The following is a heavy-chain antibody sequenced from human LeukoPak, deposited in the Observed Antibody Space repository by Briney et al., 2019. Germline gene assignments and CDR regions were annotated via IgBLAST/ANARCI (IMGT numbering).Heavy chain of an antibody. CDR2: IIPIFGTA. Sequence: EASVKVSCKASGGTFSSYAISWVRQAPGQGLEWMGGIIPIFGTANYAQKFQGRVTTTADESTSTAYMELSSLRSEDTAVYYCARDLGYSYGPRKYYLDYWGQGTLVTVSS. D-gene: IGHD5-18*01. J-gene: IGHJ4*02. V-gene: IGHV1-69*13. CDR1: GGTFSSYA. CDR3: ARDLGYSYGPRKYYLDY.